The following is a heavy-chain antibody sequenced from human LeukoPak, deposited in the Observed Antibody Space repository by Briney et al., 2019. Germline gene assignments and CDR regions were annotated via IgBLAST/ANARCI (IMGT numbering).Heavy chain of an antibody. J-gene: IGHJ4*02. CDR1: GFTFDDYG. CDR3: ARVYYYDSSGYYYSGGVFDY. V-gene: IGHV3-20*04. Sequence: GGSLRLSCVASGFTFDDYGMRWVRQAPGKGLEWVSGINWNGGSTGYADSVKGRFTISRDNAKNSLYLQMNSLRAEDTALYYCARVYYYDSSGYYYSGGVFDYWGQGTLVTVFS. D-gene: IGHD3-22*01. CDR2: INWNGGST.